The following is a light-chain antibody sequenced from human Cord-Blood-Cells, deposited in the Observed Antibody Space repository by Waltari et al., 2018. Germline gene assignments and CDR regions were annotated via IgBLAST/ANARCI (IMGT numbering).Light chain of an antibody. CDR2: DAS. CDR3: QQRSNWPPAT. CDR1: QSVSSY. J-gene: IGKJ5*01. V-gene: IGKV3-11*01. Sequence: EIVLTQSPATLALSPGERATLSCRASQSVSSYLAWYQQKPGQAPSLLFYDASNRATGIPARFRGSGSGTDFTLTISSLEPEDFAVYYCQQRSNWPPATFGQGTRLEIK.